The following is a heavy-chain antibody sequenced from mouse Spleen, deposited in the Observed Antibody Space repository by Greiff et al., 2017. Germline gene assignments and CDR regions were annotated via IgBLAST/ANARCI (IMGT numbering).Heavy chain of an antibody. CDR2: ISYDGSN. CDR1: GYSITSGYY. J-gene: IGHJ3*01. D-gene: IGHD2-14*01. CDR3: ARDYRYDEDWFAY. V-gene: IGHV3-6*01. Sequence: EVKLVESGPGLVKPSQSLSLTCSVTGYSITSGYYWNWIRQFPGNKLEWMGYISYDGSNNYNPSLKNRISITRDTSKNQFFLKLNSVTTEDTATYYCARDYRYDEDWFAYWGQGTLVTVSA.